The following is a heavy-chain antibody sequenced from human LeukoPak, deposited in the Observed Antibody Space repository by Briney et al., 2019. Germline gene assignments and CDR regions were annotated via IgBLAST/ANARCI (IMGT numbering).Heavy chain of an antibody. V-gene: IGHV4-30-4*01. Sequence: PSETLSLTCTVSGGSISSGDYYRSWIRQPPGKGLEWIGYIYYSGSTYYNPSLKSRVTISVDTSKNQFSLKLSSVTAADTAVYYCARAVHCSSTSCYMGLDWFDPWGQGTLVTVSS. D-gene: IGHD2-2*02. CDR1: GGSISSGDYY. CDR3: ARAVHCSSTSCYMGLDWFDP. J-gene: IGHJ5*02. CDR2: IYYSGST.